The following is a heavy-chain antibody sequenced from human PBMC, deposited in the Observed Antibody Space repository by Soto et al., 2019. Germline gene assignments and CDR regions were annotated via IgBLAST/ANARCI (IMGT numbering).Heavy chain of an antibody. J-gene: IGHJ5*02. D-gene: IGHD3-22*01. CDR2: INHSGST. CDR3: ARGPITTNPRFDP. Sequence: SETLSLTCAVYGGSFSGYYWSWIRQPPGRGLEWIGEINHSGSTNYNPSLKSRVTISVDTSKNQFSLKLSSVTAADTAVYYCARGPITTNPRFDPWGQGTLVTVSS. V-gene: IGHV4-34*01. CDR1: GGSFSGYY.